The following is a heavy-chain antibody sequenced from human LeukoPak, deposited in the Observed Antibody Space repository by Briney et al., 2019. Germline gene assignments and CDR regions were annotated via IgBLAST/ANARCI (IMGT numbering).Heavy chain of an antibody. V-gene: IGHV3-7*04. CDR2: IKQDGSEK. CDR1: GFTFSSYW. J-gene: IGHJ4*02. CDR3: AREVLLWFPGSLDY. Sequence: GGSLRLSCAASGFTFSSYWMSWVRPAPGKGLEWVANIKQDGSEKYYVDSVKGRFTISRDNAKNSLYLQMNSLRAEDTAVYYCAREVLLWFPGSLDYWGQGTLVTVSS. D-gene: IGHD3-10*01.